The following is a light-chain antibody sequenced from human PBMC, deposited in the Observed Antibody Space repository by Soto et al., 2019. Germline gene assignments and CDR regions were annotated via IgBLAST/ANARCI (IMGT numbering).Light chain of an antibody. Sequence: EIVLTQSPATLSLSPGERATLSCRASQSVSSYLAWYQQKPGQAPRLLIYDASNRATGIPARFSGSGSGTDCTLTISSLEPEDFAVYYCQQRSNWPRGMYTFGQGTKLEIK. CDR1: QSVSSY. J-gene: IGKJ2*01. V-gene: IGKV3-11*01. CDR2: DAS. CDR3: QQRSNWPRGMYT.